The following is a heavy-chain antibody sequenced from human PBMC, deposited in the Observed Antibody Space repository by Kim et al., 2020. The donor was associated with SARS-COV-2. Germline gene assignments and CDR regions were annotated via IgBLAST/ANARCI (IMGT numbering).Heavy chain of an antibody. D-gene: IGHD1-26*01. CDR3: ARVGARYYYYYMDV. Sequence: ADSVKGRFTISRDNSKNTLYLQMNSLRAEDTAVYYCARVGARYYYYYMDVWGKGTTVTVSS. V-gene: IGHV3-53*01. J-gene: IGHJ6*03.